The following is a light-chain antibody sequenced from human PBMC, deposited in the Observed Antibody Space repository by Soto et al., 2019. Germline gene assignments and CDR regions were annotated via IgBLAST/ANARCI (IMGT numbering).Light chain of an antibody. CDR3: QQYHTSSIN. V-gene: IGKV1-5*01. CDR1: QTISSW. CDR2: DAS. Sequence: DIQITQSRSTLSASVVDRVTITCRASQTISSWLAWYQQKPGKAPTLLIYDASTLERGVPSRFSGTGSGTEFTLSIDSLQPDDFATYYCQQYHTSSINFGQGTRLEIK. J-gene: IGKJ5*01.